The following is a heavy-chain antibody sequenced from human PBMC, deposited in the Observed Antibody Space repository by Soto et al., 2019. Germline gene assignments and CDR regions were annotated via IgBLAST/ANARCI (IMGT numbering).Heavy chain of an antibody. Sequence: QVQLVESGGGLVKPGGSLRLSCAVSGFTFSDYYMTWIRQAPGKGLEWVSYSSSSTSHTNYADSVKGRFTISRDNAKNSLFLQMTGLRAEDRAVYYCARGRVAADEYFDFWGQGTLVTVSS. V-gene: IGHV3-11*05. D-gene: IGHD6-13*01. CDR3: ARGRVAADEYFDF. CDR1: GFTFSDYY. J-gene: IGHJ4*02. CDR2: SSSSTSHT.